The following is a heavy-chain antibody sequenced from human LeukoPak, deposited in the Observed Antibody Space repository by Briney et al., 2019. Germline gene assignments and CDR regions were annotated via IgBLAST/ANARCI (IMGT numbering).Heavy chain of an antibody. CDR1: GGSFSGYY. Sequence: KPSETLSLTCAVYGGSFSGYYWSWIRQPPGKGLEWIGEINHSGSTNYNPSLKSRVAISVDTSKNQFSLKLSSVTAADTAVYYCARLPQGYGSIVATGDYWGQGTLVTVSS. CDR2: INHSGST. J-gene: IGHJ4*02. CDR3: ARLPQGYGSIVATGDY. D-gene: IGHD5-12*01. V-gene: IGHV4-34*01.